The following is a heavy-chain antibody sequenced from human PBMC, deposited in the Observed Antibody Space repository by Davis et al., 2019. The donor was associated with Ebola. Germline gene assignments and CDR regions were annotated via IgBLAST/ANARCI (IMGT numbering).Heavy chain of an antibody. D-gene: IGHD3-10*01. V-gene: IGHV3-23*01. CDR2: ITSSGGGT. J-gene: IGHJ4*02. CDR1: GFTFSSYA. Sequence: GGSLRLSCAASGFTFSSYAMSWVRQAPGKGLEWVSAITSSGGGTYYADSVKGRFTISRDNSKNTLYLQMNSLRADDTAVYYCARDHVLVWFDALAYWGQGTLVTVSS. CDR3: ARDHVLVWFDALAY.